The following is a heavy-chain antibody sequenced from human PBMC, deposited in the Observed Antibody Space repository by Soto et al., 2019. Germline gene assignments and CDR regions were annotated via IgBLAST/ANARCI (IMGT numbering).Heavy chain of an antibody. CDR3: ARDFERSAIAP. V-gene: IGHV4-59*12. D-gene: IGHD3-9*01. J-gene: IGHJ5*02. Sequence: PSETLSLTCTVSGGSISSYYWSWIRQPPGKGLEWIGYIYYSGSTNYNPSLKSRVTISVDTSENKFSLTLKSVTAADTAVYFCARDFERSAIAPWGQGTSVTVS. CDR2: IYYSGST. CDR1: GGSISSYY.